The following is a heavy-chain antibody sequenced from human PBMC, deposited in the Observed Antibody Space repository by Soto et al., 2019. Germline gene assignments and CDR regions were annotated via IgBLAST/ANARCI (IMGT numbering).Heavy chain of an antibody. Sequence: SLRLSCAASGFTFSSYAMHWVRQAPGKGLVWVARISYDGSNKYYADSVKGRFTISRDNAKNTLYLQMNSLRAEDTAVYYCARETVLIAARNFDYWGQGTLVTV. CDR1: GFTFSSYA. J-gene: IGHJ4*02. CDR3: ARETVLIAARNFDY. CDR2: ISYDGSNK. D-gene: IGHD6-6*01. V-gene: IGHV3-30-3*01.